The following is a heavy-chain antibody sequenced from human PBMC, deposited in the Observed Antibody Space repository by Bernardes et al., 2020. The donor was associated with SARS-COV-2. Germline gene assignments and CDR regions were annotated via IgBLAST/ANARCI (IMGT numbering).Heavy chain of an antibody. CDR1: GFSFRTFA. Sequence: GGSLRLSCVASGFSFRTFAMSWVRQAPGKGLEWVSGISENGADRYYADSVKGRFTISRDNSKSMVFLQMSSLRVEDTAVYYCAKDYAIVQRRPMGSTEFDNWGQGILVTVSS. J-gene: IGHJ4*02. D-gene: IGHD1-1*01. CDR2: ISENGADR. V-gene: IGHV3-23*01. CDR3: AKDYAIVQRRPMGSTEFDN.